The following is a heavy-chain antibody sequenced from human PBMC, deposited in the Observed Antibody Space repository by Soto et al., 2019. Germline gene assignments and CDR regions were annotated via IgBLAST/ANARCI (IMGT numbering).Heavy chain of an antibody. CDR2: IWYDGSNK. V-gene: IGHV3-33*01. CDR1: GFTFSNYA. CDR3: ASCHDYGDHAADY. J-gene: IGHJ4*02. D-gene: IGHD4-17*01. Sequence: QVQLVESGGGEVQPGRSLRLSCTASGFTFSNYAMHWVRQAPGKGLEWVAVIWYDGSNKYYADSVKGRFTISRDNSKNTLHLQMNSLRAEDTAVYYCASCHDYGDHAADYWGQGTLVTVSS.